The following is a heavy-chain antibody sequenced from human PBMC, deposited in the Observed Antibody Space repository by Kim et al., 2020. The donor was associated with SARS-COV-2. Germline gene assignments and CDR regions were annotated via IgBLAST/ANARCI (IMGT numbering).Heavy chain of an antibody. CDR1: GFIFSSYT. D-gene: IGHD6-13*01. J-gene: IGHJ4*01. CDR3: ARSRNLGHQLGAY. CDR2: ISCNGDKI. Sequence: GGSLRLSCAASGFIFSSYTMNWVRRAPGKGLEWVSSISCNGDKIYYADSVKGRFTISRDNAENSLFLQMGSLRADDTAVYYCARSRNLGHQLGAYWGHGT. V-gene: IGHV3-21*01.